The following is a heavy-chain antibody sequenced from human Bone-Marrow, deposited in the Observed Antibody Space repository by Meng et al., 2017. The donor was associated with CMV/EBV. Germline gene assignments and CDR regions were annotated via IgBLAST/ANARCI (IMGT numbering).Heavy chain of an antibody. Sequence: GGSLRLSCAASGFTFDDYTMHWVRQAPGKGLEWVSLISWDGGSTYYADSVKGRFTISRDNSKNSLYLQMNSLRTEDTALYYCAKDSGLAYCGGDCYSALDYWGQGTLVTFSS. CDR1: GFTFDDYT. CDR3: AKDSGLAYCGGDCYSALDY. D-gene: IGHD2-21*01. CDR2: ISWDGGST. V-gene: IGHV3-43*01. J-gene: IGHJ4*02.